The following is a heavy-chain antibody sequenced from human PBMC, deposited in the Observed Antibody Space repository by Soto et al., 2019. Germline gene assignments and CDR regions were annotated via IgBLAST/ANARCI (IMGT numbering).Heavy chain of an antibody. J-gene: IGHJ5*02. V-gene: IGHV3-9*01. CDR2: ISSNSATI. Sequence: GGSLRLSCAASGFTFGDYGMNWVRQAPGKGLEWVSGISSNSATIVYADSVKGRFTMSVDTSKNDFSLTLRSVTAADTAVYSCARQSLRRPFGRLILVALDSWGLGSLVTVSS. CDR1: GFTFGDYG. CDR3: ARQSLRRPFGRLILVALDS. D-gene: IGHD3-16*02.